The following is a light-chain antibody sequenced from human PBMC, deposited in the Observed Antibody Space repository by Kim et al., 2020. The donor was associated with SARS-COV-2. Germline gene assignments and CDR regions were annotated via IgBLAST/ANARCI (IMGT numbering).Light chain of an antibody. CDR2: DVT. CDR3: CSYAGSYWV. J-gene: IGLJ3*02. V-gene: IGLV2-11*02. CDR1: NSDVGGYNY. Sequence: PGQGFTISCTGTNSDVGGYNYVSWYQHHPGKAPKRMIYDVTKRPSGVPDRFSGSKSGNTASLTNSGLQAEDEADYYCCSYAGSYWVFGGGTQLTVL.